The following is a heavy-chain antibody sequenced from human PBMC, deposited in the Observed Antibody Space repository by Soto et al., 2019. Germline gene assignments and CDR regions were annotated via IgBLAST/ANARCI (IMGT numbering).Heavy chain of an antibody. V-gene: IGHV1-69*13. CDR2: IIPIFGTA. Sequence: ASVKVSCKASGGTFSSYAISWVRQAPGQGLEWMGGIIPIFGTANYAQKFQGRVTITADESTSTAYMELSSLRSEDTAVYYCAGTPDTGYDFWSGYYNDYYYYGMDVWGQGTTVTVSS. CDR3: AGTPDTGYDFWSGYYNDYYYYGMDV. CDR1: GGTFSSYA. J-gene: IGHJ6*02. D-gene: IGHD3-3*01.